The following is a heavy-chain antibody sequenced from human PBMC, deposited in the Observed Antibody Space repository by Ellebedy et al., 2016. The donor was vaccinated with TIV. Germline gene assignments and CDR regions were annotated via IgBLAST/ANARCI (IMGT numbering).Heavy chain of an antibody. D-gene: IGHD6-19*01. Sequence: GESLKISCAASGFTFSSFAMNWLRQAPGKGLEWVSGISGGGSSTNYADSVKGRFTISSDNSKNTLYLQMDSLRAEDTDLYYCAKDRGSGWYENWFDPWGQGTLVTVSS. J-gene: IGHJ5*02. V-gene: IGHV3-23*01. CDR3: AKDRGSGWYENWFDP. CDR2: ISGGGSST. CDR1: GFTFSSFA.